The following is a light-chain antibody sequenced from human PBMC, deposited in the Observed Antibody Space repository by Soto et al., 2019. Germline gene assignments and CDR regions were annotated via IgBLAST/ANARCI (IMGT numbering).Light chain of an antibody. CDR2: GAS. CDR1: QSVSSSY. J-gene: IGKJ4*01. V-gene: IGKV3-20*01. CDR3: QQYGSSPLT. Sequence: ENVVTQSPGTLSLSPGERATLSCRASQSVSSSYLAWYQQKPGQAPRLLIFGASSRATGIPDRFSGSGSGTDFTLTISRLEPEDFAVYYCQQYGSSPLTFGGGTKVEIK.